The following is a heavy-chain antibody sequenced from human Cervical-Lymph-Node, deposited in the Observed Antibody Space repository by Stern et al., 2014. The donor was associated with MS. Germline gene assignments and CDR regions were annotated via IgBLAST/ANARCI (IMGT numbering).Heavy chain of an antibody. J-gene: IGHJ2*01. Sequence: QVQLQESGPGLVKPSGTLSLTCAVSGGSVSSTNWWSWVRQSPGKGLEWIGDIYHSGASNYRPSHRSRVSISLDNSKNHLSLHLTSGTAADTAVYYCARERQQYCNSEGCSYWYFDLWGRGTLVTVSS. V-gene: IGHV4-4*02. CDR1: GGSVSSTNW. CDR2: IYHSGAS. CDR3: ARERQQYCNSEGCSYWYFDL. D-gene: IGHD2/OR15-2a*01.